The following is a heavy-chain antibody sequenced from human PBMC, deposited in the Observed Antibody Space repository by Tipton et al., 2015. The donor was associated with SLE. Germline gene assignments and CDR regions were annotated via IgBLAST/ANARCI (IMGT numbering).Heavy chain of an antibody. V-gene: IGHV4-4*02. Sequence: TLSLTCSVSGGSISSSDWWSWVRQPPGKGLEWIGEFHHSGSTNYNPSLKSRVTISVDKSKNQFSLKLSSVTAADTAVYYCARDGPYYDFWSGMGTFDIWGQETMVTVSS. CDR1: GGSISSSDW. D-gene: IGHD3-3*01. J-gene: IGHJ3*02. CDR3: ARDGPYYDFWSGMGTFDI. CDR2: FHHSGST.